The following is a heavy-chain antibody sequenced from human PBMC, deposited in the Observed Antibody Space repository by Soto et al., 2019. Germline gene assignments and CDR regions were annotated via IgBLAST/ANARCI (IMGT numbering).Heavy chain of an antibody. Sequence: SGFTFSSYAMSWVRQAPGKGLEWVSAISGSGGSTYYADSVKGRFTISRDNSKNTLYLQMNSLRAEDTAVYYCAKDLERDIVVVPAASFDYWGQGTLVTVSS. CDR2: ISGSGGST. V-gene: IGHV3-23*01. CDR3: AKDLERDIVVVPAASFDY. D-gene: IGHD2-2*01. CDR1: GFTFSSYA. J-gene: IGHJ4*02.